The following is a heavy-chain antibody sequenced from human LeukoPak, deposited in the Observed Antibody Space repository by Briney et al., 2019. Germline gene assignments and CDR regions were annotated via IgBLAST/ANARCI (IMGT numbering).Heavy chain of an antibody. CDR3: TRGRITGTTLDAFDI. CDR2: ISWNSGNM. D-gene: IGHD1-7*01. V-gene: IGHV3-9*01. Sequence: GGSLRLSCAASGFTFDDYVMHWVRQAPGKGLEWVSGISWNSGNMGYADSVKGRFTISRDNSKNTLYLQMNSLRAEDTAVYYCTRGRITGTTLDAFDIWGQETMVTVSS. CDR1: GFTFDDYV. J-gene: IGHJ3*02.